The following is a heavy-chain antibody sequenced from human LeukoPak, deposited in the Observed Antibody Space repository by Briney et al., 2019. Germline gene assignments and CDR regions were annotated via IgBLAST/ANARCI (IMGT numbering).Heavy chain of an antibody. J-gene: IGHJ4*02. D-gene: IGHD3-22*01. V-gene: IGHV3-15*01. Sequence: GGSLRLSCAASGFTFRIAWMSWVRQAPGKGLEWVGHIKSNSDGAATDYAAPVKGRFTISRDNSKNTLYLQMNSLRAEDTAVYYCVRDRGAYYYETGYWGQGTLVTVSS. CDR1: GFTFRIAW. CDR3: VRDRGAYYYETGY. CDR2: IKSNSDGAAT.